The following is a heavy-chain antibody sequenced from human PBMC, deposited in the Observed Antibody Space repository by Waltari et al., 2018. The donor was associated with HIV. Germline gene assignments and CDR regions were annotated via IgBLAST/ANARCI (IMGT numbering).Heavy chain of an antibody. CDR1: GGSISSYY. CDR2: IYTSGST. Sequence: QVQLQESGPGLVKPSETLSLTCTVSGGSISSYYWSWIRQPAGKGLEWIGRIYTSGSTNYNPSLKSRVTMSVDTSKNQFSLKLSSVTAADTAVYYCARDRGYCSSTSCYSHYYYGMDVWGQGTTVTVSS. V-gene: IGHV4-4*07. CDR3: ARDRGYCSSTSCYSHYYYGMDV. D-gene: IGHD2-2*01. J-gene: IGHJ6*02.